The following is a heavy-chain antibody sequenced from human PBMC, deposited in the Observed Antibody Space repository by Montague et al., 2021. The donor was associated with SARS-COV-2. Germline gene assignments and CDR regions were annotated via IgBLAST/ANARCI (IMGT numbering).Heavy chain of an antibody. V-gene: IGHV4-39*07. CDR1: AGSLSSRSNY. D-gene: IGHD2-8*02. CDR2: VDSAGSX. J-gene: IGHJ4*02. Sequence: SETLSLTCTVSAGSLSSRSNYWGWIRQPPGMGLQWIGSVDSAGSXYYSPSLKSRVTISLDTSKNQFSLKLSSVTAADTAVYYCARDEYNRYWYKYWGQGALVTVSS. CDR3: ARDEYNRYWYKY.